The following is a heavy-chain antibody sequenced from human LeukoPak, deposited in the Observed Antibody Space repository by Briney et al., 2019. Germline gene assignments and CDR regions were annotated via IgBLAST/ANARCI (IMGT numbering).Heavy chain of an antibody. CDR1: GFTFSSYA. J-gene: IGHJ4*02. CDR3: ARDPHPTVAATDYFDY. Sequence: GGPLRLSCAASGFTFSSYAMHWVRQAPGKGLEWVAVISYDGSNKYYADSVKGRFTISRDNSKNTLYLQMNSLRAEDTAVYYCARDPHPTVAATDYFDYWGQGTLVTVSS. D-gene: IGHD6-19*01. V-gene: IGHV3-30-3*01. CDR2: ISYDGSNK.